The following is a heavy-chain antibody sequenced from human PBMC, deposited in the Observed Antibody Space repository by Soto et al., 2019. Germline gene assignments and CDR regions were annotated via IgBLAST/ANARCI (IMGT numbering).Heavy chain of an antibody. D-gene: IGHD5-12*01. Sequence: PSETLSLTCTVSGGSITSSGYYWGWIRQPPREGLEWIGTIYYRGSTFYNPSLRSRVTISVDTSKNQFSLKLYSVTAADTAVYYCARHSVLKMATSLGDFDYWSQGTLVTVSS. V-gene: IGHV4-39*01. CDR1: GGSITSSGYY. CDR3: ARHSVLKMATSLGDFDY. J-gene: IGHJ4*02. CDR2: IYYRGST.